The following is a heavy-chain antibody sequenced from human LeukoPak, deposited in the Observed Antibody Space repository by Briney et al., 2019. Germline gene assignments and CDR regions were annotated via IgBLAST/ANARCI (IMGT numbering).Heavy chain of an antibody. V-gene: IGHV4-39*01. D-gene: IGHD7-27*01. CDR2: IYYSGST. CDR3: ASLTGDRSDY. Sequence: SETLSLTCTVSGGSISSSSYYWGWIRQPPGEGLEWIGSIYYSGSTYYNPSLKSRVTISVDTSKNQFSLKLSSVTAADTAVYYCASLTGDRSDYWGQGTLVTVSS. J-gene: IGHJ4*02. CDR1: GGSISSSSYY.